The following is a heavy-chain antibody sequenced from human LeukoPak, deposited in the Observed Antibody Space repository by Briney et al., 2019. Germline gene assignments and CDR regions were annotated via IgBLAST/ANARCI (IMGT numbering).Heavy chain of an antibody. CDR3: AREPGDFWSGYYYFDY. Sequence: SVKVSCKASGGTFSSYAISWVRQAPGQGLEWMGRIIPIFGTANYAQKFQGRVTITTDESTSTAYMELSSLRSGDTAVYYCAREPGDFWSGYYYFDYWGQGTLVTVSS. CDR2: IIPIFGTA. D-gene: IGHD3-3*01. V-gene: IGHV1-69*05. CDR1: GGTFSSYA. J-gene: IGHJ4*02.